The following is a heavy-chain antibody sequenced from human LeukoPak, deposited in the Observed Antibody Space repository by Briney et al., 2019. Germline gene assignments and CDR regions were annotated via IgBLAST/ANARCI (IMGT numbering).Heavy chain of an antibody. CDR3: AKDSVSSSSFNWFDP. CDR2: ISWNSGSI. CDR1: GFTFDDYA. D-gene: IGHD6-6*01. J-gene: IGHJ5*02. Sequence: GRSLRLSCAASGFTFDDYAMHWVRQAPGKGLEWVSGISWNSGSIGYADSVKGRFTISRDNAKNSLYLQMNSLRAEDTALYYCAKDSVSSSSFNWFDPWGQGTLVTVSS. V-gene: IGHV3-9*01.